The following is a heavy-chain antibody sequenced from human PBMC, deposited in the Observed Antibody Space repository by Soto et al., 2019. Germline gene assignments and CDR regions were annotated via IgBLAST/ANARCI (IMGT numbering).Heavy chain of an antibody. CDR3: ARHKWLRNIIDY. Sequence: XXSLKICWKGSGYSFTRYWIDWVRPMPGKGLEWMGIIYPGDSDTRYSPSFQGQVTISADKSISTAYLQWSSTKASDTAMYYCARHKWLRNIIDYWGQGTLVTVSS. CDR1: GYSFTRYW. V-gene: IGHV5-51*01. CDR2: IYPGDSDT. J-gene: IGHJ4*02. D-gene: IGHD5-12*01.